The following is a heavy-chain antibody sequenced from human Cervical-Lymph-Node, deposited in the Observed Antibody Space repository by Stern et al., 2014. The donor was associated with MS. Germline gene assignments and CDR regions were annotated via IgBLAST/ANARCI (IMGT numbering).Heavy chain of an antibody. Sequence: EVQLVESGGGFVQPGRSLRLSCAASGFPFDDFAMHWVRQAPGKGLEWVSGITWNGFNIGYAESVKGRFTISRDNANNSLYLQMNSLRAEDTAFYYCVKDMGPAAIRGYYYYYGMDVWGQGTTVTVSS. J-gene: IGHJ6*02. D-gene: IGHD2-2*02. V-gene: IGHV3-9*01. CDR2: ITWNGFNI. CDR3: VKDMGPAAIRGYYYYYGMDV. CDR1: GFPFDDFA.